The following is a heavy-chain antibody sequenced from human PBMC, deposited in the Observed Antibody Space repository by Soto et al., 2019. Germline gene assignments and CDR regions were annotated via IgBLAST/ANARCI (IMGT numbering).Heavy chain of an antibody. CDR1: GCSISSYY. D-gene: IGHD3-10*01. Sequence: QVQLQESGPGLVKPSGTLSLTCTVSGCSISSYYWTWIRQPPGKGLEWIGFMYNSGSTHYNPSLKSRVSISLDTSKNQFSLNLRSVTDADTAVYYCASMGYHYGSGSYPLDYWGQGTLVTVSS. CDR3: ASMGYHYGSGSYPLDY. J-gene: IGHJ4*02. V-gene: IGHV4-59*08. CDR2: MYNSGST.